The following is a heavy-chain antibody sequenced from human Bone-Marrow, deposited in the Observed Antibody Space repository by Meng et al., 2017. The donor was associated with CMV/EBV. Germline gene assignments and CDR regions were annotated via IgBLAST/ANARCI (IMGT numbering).Heavy chain of an antibody. CDR2: ISSSGSTI. V-gene: IGHV3-48*04. Sequence: GESLKISCAASGFTFSSYAMSWVRQAPGKGLEWVSYISSSGSTIYYADSVKGRFTISRDNAKNTLYLQMNSLRAEDTAVYYCARHQGSPHFDYWGQGTLVTVSS. D-gene: IGHD2-15*01. CDR3: ARHQGSPHFDY. J-gene: IGHJ4*02. CDR1: GFTFSSYA.